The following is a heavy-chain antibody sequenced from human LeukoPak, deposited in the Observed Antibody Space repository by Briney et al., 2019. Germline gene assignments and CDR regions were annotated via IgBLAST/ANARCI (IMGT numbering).Heavy chain of an antibody. CDR1: GGTFSSYA. CDR2: IIPIFGTA. Sequence: SVKVSCKASGGTFSSYAISWVRQAPGQGLEWMGRIIPIFGTANYAQKFQGRVTITTDESTSTAYMELSSLRSEDTAVYYCAGVPIYYDSSGYYPWGQGTLVTVSS. CDR3: AGVPIYYDSSGYYP. D-gene: IGHD3-22*01. J-gene: IGHJ5*02. V-gene: IGHV1-69*05.